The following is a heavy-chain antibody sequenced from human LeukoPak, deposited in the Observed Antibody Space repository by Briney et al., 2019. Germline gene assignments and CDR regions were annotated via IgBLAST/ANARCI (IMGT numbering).Heavy chain of an antibody. J-gene: IGHJ4*02. V-gene: IGHV3-48*01. CDR1: GFTFSSYS. Sequence: PGGSLRLSCAASGFTFSSYSMNWVRPAPGKGLEWVSYISSSSSTIYYADSVKGRFTISRDNAKNSLYLQMNSLRAEDTAVYYCASETVTKDYWGQGTLVTVSS. CDR2: ISSSSSTI. CDR3: ASETVTKDY. D-gene: IGHD4-17*01.